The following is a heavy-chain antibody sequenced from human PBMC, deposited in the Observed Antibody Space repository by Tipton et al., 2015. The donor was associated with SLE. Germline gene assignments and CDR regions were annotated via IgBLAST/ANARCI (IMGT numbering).Heavy chain of an antibody. J-gene: IGHJ5*02. V-gene: IGHV4-38-2*02. CDR2: IYHTGTT. D-gene: IGHD5-24*01. CDR3: ARALNNGWRLGDRFDP. CDR1: GYSISIGYY. Sequence: TLSLTCSVSGYSISIGYYWGWVRQPPGKGLEWIANIYHTGTTDSNPPLKSRVTISLDTSKNEFSLKLRFVTAADTAVYYCARALNNGWRLGDRFDPWGQGTLVTVSS.